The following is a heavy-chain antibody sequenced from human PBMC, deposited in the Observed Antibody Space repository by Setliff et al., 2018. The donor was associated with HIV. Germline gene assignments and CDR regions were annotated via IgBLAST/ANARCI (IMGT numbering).Heavy chain of an antibody. CDR3: ARMSSSGYYPNWYFDL. CDR1: GFSLSTSGMC. CDR2: IDWDDDK. Sequence: SGPTLVNPTQTLTLTCTFSGFSLSTSGMCVSWIRQPPGKALEWLARIDWDDDKFYSTSLKTRLTISKDTSKNQVVLTMTNMDPVDTATYYCARMSSSGYYPNWYFDLWGRGTLVTVSS. V-gene: IGHV2-70*17. D-gene: IGHD3-22*01. J-gene: IGHJ2*01.